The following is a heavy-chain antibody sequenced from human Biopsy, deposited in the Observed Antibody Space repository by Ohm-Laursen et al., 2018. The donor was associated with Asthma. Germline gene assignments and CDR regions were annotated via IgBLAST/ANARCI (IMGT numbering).Heavy chain of an antibody. Sequence: SLRLSCSASGFTFSSYGMHWVRQAPGKGLEWVAVIWYDGSNKYYADSVKGRFTISRDNSKNTLYLQMNSLRAEDTAVYYCARDVGDFWRNNWFDPWGQGTLVTVSS. CDR3: ARDVGDFWRNNWFDP. CDR1: GFTFSSYG. V-gene: IGHV3-33*01. J-gene: IGHJ5*02. CDR2: IWYDGSNK. D-gene: IGHD3-3*01.